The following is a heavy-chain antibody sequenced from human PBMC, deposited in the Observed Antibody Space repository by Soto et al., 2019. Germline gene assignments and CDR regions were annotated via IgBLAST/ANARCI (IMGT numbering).Heavy chain of an antibody. CDR2: INPNSGGT. CDR3: ARGGGPRYYYYGMDV. D-gene: IGHD3-16*01. V-gene: IGHV1-2*02. Sequence: ASVKVSCKASGYTFTGYYMHWVRQAPGQGLEWMGWINPNSGGTNYAQKFQGRVTMTRDTSISTAYMELSRLRSDDTAVYYCARGGGPRYYYYGMDVWGQGTTVTVSS. J-gene: IGHJ6*02. CDR1: GYTFTGYY.